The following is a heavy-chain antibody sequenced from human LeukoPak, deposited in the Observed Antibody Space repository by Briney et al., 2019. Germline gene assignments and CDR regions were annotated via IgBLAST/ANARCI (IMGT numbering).Heavy chain of an antibody. J-gene: IGHJ4*02. Sequence: ASVKVSCKTSGYTFTNYYMHWVRQAPGQGLEWMGIINPSGGSTSYAQKFQGRVTMTRDTSTSTVYMELSSLRSEDTAVYYCARDPAYADTAMAYFDYWGQGTLVTVCS. CDR2: INPSGGST. V-gene: IGHV1-46*01. D-gene: IGHD5-18*01. CDR1: GYTFTNYY. CDR3: ARDPAYADTAMAYFDY.